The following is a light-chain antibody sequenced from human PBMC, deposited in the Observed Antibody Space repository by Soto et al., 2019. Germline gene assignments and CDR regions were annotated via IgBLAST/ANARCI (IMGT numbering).Light chain of an antibody. CDR1: QGISNY. CDR3: QKYNNAPPGFT. V-gene: IGKV1-27*01. J-gene: IGKJ3*01. CDR2: AAS. Sequence: DIQMTQSPSSLSASVGDRVTITCRASQGISNYLSWYQQKPGRVPKLLLYAASTLKSEVPSRFSGSGCGSEFTLTISSLKPEAVEIYYYQKYNNAPPGFTFGPGTKVDIK.